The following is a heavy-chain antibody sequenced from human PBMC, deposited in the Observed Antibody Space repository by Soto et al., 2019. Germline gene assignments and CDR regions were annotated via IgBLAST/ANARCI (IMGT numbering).Heavy chain of an antibody. CDR1: GGSVSSGSYY. J-gene: IGHJ4*02. V-gene: IGHV4-39*07. CDR3: ARDKITGLFDY. Sequence: SETLSLTCTVSGGSVSSGSYYWSWIRQPPGTGLEWIGEINHSGSTNYNPSLKSRVTISVDTSKNQFSLKLTSVTAADTAVYYCARDKITGLFDYWGQGTLVTVSS. CDR2: INHSGST. D-gene: IGHD2-8*02.